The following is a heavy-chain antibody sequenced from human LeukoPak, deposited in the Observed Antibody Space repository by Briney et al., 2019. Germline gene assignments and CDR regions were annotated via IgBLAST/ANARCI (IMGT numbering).Heavy chain of an antibody. Sequence: GASVKVSCKASGGTFSSYAISWVRQAPGQGLEWMGWISAYNGNTNYAQKLQGRVTMTTDTSTSTAYMELKSLRSDDTAVYYCARHYDFWGGYFYFDYWGQGTLVTVSS. V-gene: IGHV1-18*01. CDR3: ARHYDFWGGYFYFDY. CDR2: ISAYNGNT. D-gene: IGHD3-3*01. J-gene: IGHJ4*02. CDR1: GGTFSSYA.